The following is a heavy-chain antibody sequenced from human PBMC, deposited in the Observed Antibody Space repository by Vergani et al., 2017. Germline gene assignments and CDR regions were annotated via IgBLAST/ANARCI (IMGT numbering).Heavy chain of an antibody. Sequence: EVQLLESGGDLVQPGGSLRLSCAASGFTFSSYAMSWVRQAPGMGLEWFSAISGSGGSTYYADSVKGRFTISRDNSKNTLYLQMNSLRAEDTAVYYCAKVRPFFGGSYFSSSLDYWGQGTLVTVSS. CDR2: ISGSGGST. J-gene: IGHJ4*02. D-gene: IGHD1-26*01. CDR3: AKVRPFFGGSYFSSSLDY. CDR1: GFTFSSYA. V-gene: IGHV3-23*01.